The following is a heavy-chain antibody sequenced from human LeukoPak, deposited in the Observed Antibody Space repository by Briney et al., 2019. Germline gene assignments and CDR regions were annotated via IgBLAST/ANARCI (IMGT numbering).Heavy chain of an antibody. V-gene: IGHV3-23*01. D-gene: IGHD3-22*01. Sequence: GGPLKPPCAPSGFPLTANARSGAAKPQGKGLKGSSAISVSGGSTYYADSVKGRFTISRDNSKNTLYLQMNSLRAEDTAVYYCAKDPFNYYDSSGYYYIDWGQGTLVTVSS. CDR1: GFPLTANA. CDR2: ISVSGGST. J-gene: IGHJ4*02. CDR3: AKDPFNYYDSSGYYYID.